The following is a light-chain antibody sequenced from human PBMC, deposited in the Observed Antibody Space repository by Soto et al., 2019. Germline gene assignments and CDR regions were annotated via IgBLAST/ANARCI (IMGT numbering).Light chain of an antibody. V-gene: IGLV2-14*01. Sequence: QSALTQPASVSGSPGQSITISCTGTSSDVGGYNYVSWYQQHPGKAPKLMIYEVSNRPSGVSNRFSGSKSGNTASLAISGLQAEDEADYYCSSYPSSSTLGFGTGTKGTVL. J-gene: IGLJ1*01. CDR2: EVS. CDR3: SSYPSSSTLG. CDR1: SSDVGGYNY.